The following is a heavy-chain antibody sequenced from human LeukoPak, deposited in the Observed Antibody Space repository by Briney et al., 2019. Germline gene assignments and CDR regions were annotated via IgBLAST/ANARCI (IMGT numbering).Heavy chain of an antibody. J-gene: IGHJ4*02. D-gene: IGHD4/OR15-4a*01. Sequence: GGSLRLSCAASGFTFNTYGMSWVRQAPGKGLEWVSGISGSGGATHYSDSVKGRFTISRDNSKNTLYLQMNSLRAEDTAVYYCARRAGAYSHPYDYWGQGTLVTVSS. CDR3: ARRAGAYSHPYDY. CDR1: GFTFNTYG. V-gene: IGHV3-23*01. CDR2: ISGSGGAT.